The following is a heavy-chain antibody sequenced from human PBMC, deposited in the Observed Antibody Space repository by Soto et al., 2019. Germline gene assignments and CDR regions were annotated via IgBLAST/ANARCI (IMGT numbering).Heavy chain of an antibody. Sequence: VASVKVSCKASGYTFSSYDINWVRQVTGQGLEWMGWMKPTSGNTGYAQKFQGRVTMTRDTSISTAYLELSSLRSEDTAVYYCARVIGGLYYFDYWGQGTLLTVSS. J-gene: IGHJ4*02. CDR1: GYTFSSYD. CDR3: ARVIGGLYYFDY. D-gene: IGHD3-16*01. CDR2: MKPTSGNT. V-gene: IGHV1-8*01.